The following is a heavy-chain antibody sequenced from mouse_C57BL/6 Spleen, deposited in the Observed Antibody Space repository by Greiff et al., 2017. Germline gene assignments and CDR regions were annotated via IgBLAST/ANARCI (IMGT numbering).Heavy chain of an antibody. CDR2: INPNNGGT. D-gene: IGHD1-1*01. J-gene: IGHJ1*03. CDR3: ARLLLRYFDV. CDR1: GYTFTDYN. Sequence: EVQVVESGPELVKPGASVKMSCKASGYTFTDYNMHWVKQSHGKSLEWIGYINPNNGGTSYNQKFKGKATLTVNKSSSTAYMELRSLTSEDSAVYYCARLLLRYFDVWGTGTTVTVSS. V-gene: IGHV1-22*01.